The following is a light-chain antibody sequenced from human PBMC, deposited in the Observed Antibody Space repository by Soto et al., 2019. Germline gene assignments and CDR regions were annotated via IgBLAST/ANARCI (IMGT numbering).Light chain of an antibody. CDR2: DAS. CDR3: HQFTSYPLT. J-gene: IGKJ4*01. Sequence: AIQLTQSPSSLSASVGDRVTITCRASQGINSALAWYQQKPGKAPKLLIYDASSLESGVPSRFTGSGSGTDFTLTISSLHPEDFATYYCHQFTSYPLTFGGGTKVEIK. CDR1: QGINSA. V-gene: IGKV1-13*02.